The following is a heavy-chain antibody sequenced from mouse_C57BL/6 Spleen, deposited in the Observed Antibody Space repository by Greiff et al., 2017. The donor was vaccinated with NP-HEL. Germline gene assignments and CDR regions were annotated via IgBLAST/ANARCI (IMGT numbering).Heavy chain of an antibody. J-gene: IGHJ4*01. CDR3: ARDGYSYYAMDY. CDR2: IHPNSGST. D-gene: IGHD2-3*01. V-gene: IGHV1-64*01. Sequence: QVQLKEPGAELVKPGASVKLSCKASGYTFTSYWMHWVKQRPGQGLEWIGMIHPNSGSTNYNEKFKSKATLTVDKSSSTAYMQLSSLTSEDSAVYYCARDGYSYYAMDYWGQGTSVTVSS. CDR1: GYTFTSYW.